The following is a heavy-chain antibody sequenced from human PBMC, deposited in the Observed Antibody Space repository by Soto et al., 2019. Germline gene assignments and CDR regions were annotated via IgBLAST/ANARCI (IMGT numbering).Heavy chain of an antibody. Sequence: SGPTLVNPTQTLTLTCRFSGFSLGASGVGVGWIRQPPGKALEWLARIDWDDDKYYTTSLKTRLTISKDTSKNQVVLKMTNMDPVDTAAYYCARTYYYDSSDYWSSDFWGQGTLVTVSS. D-gene: IGHD3-22*01. CDR3: ARTYYYDSSDYWSSDF. J-gene: IGHJ4*02. V-gene: IGHV2-70*11. CDR1: GFSLGASGVG. CDR2: IDWDDDK.